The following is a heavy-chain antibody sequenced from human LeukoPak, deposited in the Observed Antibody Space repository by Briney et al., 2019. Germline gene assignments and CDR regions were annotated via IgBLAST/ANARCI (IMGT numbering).Heavy chain of an antibody. D-gene: IGHD1-26*01. CDR3: ARDHYYAFDS. J-gene: IGHJ4*02. CDR1: GFTFSSYS. Sequence: PGGSLRLSCAASGFTFSSYSMNWVRQAPGKGLEWVSCILSGSSTIYYADSVKGRFTISRDNAKNSLYLQMSSLRDEDTAVYYCARDHYYAFDSWGQGTLVTVSS. V-gene: IGHV3-48*02. CDR2: ILSGSSTI.